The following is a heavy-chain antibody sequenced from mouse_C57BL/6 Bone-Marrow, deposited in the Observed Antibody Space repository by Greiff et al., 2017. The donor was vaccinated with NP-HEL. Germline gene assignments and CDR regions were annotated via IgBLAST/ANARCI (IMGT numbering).Heavy chain of an antibody. D-gene: IGHD1-1*01. J-gene: IGHJ2*01. Sequence: EVMLVESGAELVKPGASVKLSCTASGFNIKDYYMHWVKQRTEQGLEWIGRIDPEDGETKYAPKFQGKATITADTSSNTAYLQLSSLTSEDTAVYYCAPLITTVVPYFDYWGQGTTLTVSS. CDR3: APLITTVVPYFDY. V-gene: IGHV14-2*01. CDR2: IDPEDGET. CDR1: GFNIKDYY.